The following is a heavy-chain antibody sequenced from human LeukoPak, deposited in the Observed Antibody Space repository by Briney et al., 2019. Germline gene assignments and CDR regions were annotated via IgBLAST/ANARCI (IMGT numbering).Heavy chain of an antibody. CDR2: IKQDGSEK. V-gene: IGHV3-7*01. D-gene: IGHD3-3*01. J-gene: IGHJ4*02. CDR3: ATVRYLEF. CDR1: GFTFSSNW. Sequence: PGGSLRLSCVASGFTFSSNWMSWVRQAPGKGLEWVANIKQDGSEKYYVDSVKGRFTISRDNAKKSLYLQMSSLRAEDTAVYYCATVRYLEFWGQGILVTVSS.